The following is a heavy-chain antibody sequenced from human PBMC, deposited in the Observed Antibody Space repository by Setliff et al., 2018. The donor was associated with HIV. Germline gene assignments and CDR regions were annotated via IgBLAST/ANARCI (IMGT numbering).Heavy chain of an antibody. D-gene: IGHD6-19*01. J-gene: IGHJ4*02. CDR1: GYTFTSYA. Sequence: GASVKVSCKASGYTFTSYAMHWVRQAPGQRLEWMGWIHAGNGYTKYSQKFQGRVTFTRDTSASTAYMQLSSLRSEDTAVYYCARDEGSGWPLDYWGQGTLVTVSS. CDR3: ARDEGSGWPLDY. V-gene: IGHV1-3*01. CDR2: IHAGNGYT.